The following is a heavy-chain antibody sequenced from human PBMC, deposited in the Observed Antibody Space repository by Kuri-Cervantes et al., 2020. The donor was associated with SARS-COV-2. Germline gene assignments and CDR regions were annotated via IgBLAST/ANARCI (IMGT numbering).Heavy chain of an antibody. D-gene: IGHD6-19*01. CDR1: GGSFSGYY. J-gene: IGHJ6*02. CDR2: INHSGST. Sequence: GSLRLSCAVYGGSFSGYYWSWIRQPPGKRLEWIGEINHSGSTNYNPSLKSRVTISVDTSKNQFSLKLSSVTAADTAVYYCARGVGAAVAGTLITIYYYYGMDVWGQGTTVTVSS. V-gene: IGHV4-34*01. CDR3: ARGVGAAVAGTLITIYYYYGMDV.